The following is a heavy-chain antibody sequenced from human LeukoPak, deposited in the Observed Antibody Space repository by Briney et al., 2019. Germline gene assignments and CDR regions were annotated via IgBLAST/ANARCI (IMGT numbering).Heavy chain of an antibody. CDR3: ARHGHSGSFRFDY. CDR1: GGSISSYY. Sequence: SETLSLTCTVSGGSISSYYWSWIRPPPGKGLEWIGYIYTSGSTNYNPPLKSRVTISVDTSKDQFSLKLSSVTAADTAVYYCARHGHSGSFRFDYWGQGTLVTVSS. V-gene: IGHV4-4*09. J-gene: IGHJ4*02. CDR2: IYTSGST. D-gene: IGHD1-26*01.